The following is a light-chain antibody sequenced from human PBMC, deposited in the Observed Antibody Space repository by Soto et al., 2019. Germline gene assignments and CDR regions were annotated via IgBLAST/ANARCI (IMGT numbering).Light chain of an antibody. V-gene: IGKV2-28*01. Sequence: VMPQLQESLPVTXGEPXSISXXXXQXLLHSNGYNCLDWYLQRPVQSPQLLLYFGSNRASGVPYRFGCRKSGTDFTLKISKGEAHDVEVYCCMQAVRTITFGQRTSLGIK. CDR3: MQAVRTIT. CDR1: QXLLHSNGYNC. CDR2: FGS. J-gene: IGKJ5*01.